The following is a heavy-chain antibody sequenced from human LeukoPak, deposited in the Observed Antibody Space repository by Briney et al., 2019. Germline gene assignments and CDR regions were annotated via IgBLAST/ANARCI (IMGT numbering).Heavy chain of an antibody. Sequence: SETLSLTCAVYGGSFSGYYWSWIRQPPGKGLEWIGEINHSGSTNYNPSLKSRVTISVDTSKNQFSLKLSSVTAADTAVYYCARGRRGSYQRAVAGSYYYYYYMDVWGKGTTVTVSS. J-gene: IGHJ6*03. CDR1: GGSFSGYY. D-gene: IGHD6-19*01. CDR2: INHSGST. CDR3: ARGRRGSYQRAVAGSYYYYYYMDV. V-gene: IGHV4-34*01.